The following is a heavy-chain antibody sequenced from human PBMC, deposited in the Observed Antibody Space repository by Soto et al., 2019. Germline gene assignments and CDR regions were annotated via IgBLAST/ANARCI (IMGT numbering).Heavy chain of an antibody. D-gene: IGHD3-10*01. J-gene: IGHJ6*02. CDR3: ERYKDGNDYGLDYYYGMDV. Sequence: PSETLSLTCTVSGGSISTYFWTWICQPPGKGLVYIGYIYYSGSTNYNPSLQSRVSMSVDTSKNQFSLTLTSVTAADTAVYYCERYKDGNDYGLDYYYGMDVWGQGTTVTVSS. V-gene: IGHV4-59*01. CDR2: IYYSGST. CDR1: GGSISTYF.